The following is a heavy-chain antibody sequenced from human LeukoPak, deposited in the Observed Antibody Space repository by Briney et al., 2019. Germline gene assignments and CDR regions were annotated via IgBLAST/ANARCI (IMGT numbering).Heavy chain of an antibody. CDR3: AALYYIKGTY. V-gene: IGHV3-48*03. CDR2: ISASGNIV. CDR1: GFTLTIFE. D-gene: IGHD3-10*01. Sequence: TGGSLRLSCAASGFTLTIFEMNWFRQAPGRGLEWIAYISASGNIVDYAESVKGRFTISRDNSKSSLYLRMNSLRAEDTAVYYCAALYYIKGTYWGQGTLVTVSS. J-gene: IGHJ4*02.